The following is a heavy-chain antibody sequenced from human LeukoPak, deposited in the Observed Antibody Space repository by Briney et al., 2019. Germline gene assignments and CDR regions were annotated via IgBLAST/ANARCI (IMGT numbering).Heavy chain of an antibody. D-gene: IGHD6-13*01. CDR3: AKDSGFAIAAVPIDY. J-gene: IGHJ4*02. CDR2: IXVSGCST. Sequence: IXVSGCSTYYAASVKGGFTISRDNSKKTVYVKMNSLRDGDRAVYYCAKDSGFAIAAVPIDYWGQGTLVTVSS. V-gene: IGHV3-23*01.